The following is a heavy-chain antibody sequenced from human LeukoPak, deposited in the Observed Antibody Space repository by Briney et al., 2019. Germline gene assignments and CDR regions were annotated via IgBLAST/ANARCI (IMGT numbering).Heavy chain of an antibody. CDR2: IYYSGST. Sequence: SETLSLTCTVSGGSISSSSYYWGWIRQPPGKGLEWIGSIYYSGSTYYNPSLKSRVTISVDTSKNQFSLKLSSVTAADTAVYYCARHVYGSGYYYVGYYYYMDVWGKGTTVTVSS. D-gene: IGHD3-22*01. J-gene: IGHJ6*03. V-gene: IGHV4-39*01. CDR1: GGSISSSSYY. CDR3: ARHVYGSGYYYVGYYYYMDV.